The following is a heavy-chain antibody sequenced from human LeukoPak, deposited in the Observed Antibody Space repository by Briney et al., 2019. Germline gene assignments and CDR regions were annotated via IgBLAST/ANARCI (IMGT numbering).Heavy chain of an antibody. V-gene: IGHV1-69*13. Sequence: AASVKVSCKASGGTFSSYAISWVRQAPGQGLEWMGGIIPIFGTANYAQKFQGRVTITADESTSTAYMELSSLRSEDTAVYYCARDANRYCSSTSCYNEGLFDYWGQGTLVTVSS. CDR3: ARDANRYCSSTSCYNEGLFDY. CDR1: GGTFSSYA. D-gene: IGHD2-2*02. CDR2: IIPIFGTA. J-gene: IGHJ4*02.